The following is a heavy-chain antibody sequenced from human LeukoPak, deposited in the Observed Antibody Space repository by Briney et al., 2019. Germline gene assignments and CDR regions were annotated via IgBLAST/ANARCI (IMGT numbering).Heavy chain of an antibody. Sequence: GASVKVSCKASGYTFTGYYMHWVRQAPGQGLERMGWINPNSGGTNYAQKFQGRVTMTRDTSISTAYMEPSRLRSDDTAVYYCARDADVGYYDSSGQGPFDYWGQGTLVTVSS. CDR3: ARDADVGYYDSSGQGPFDY. CDR2: INPNSGGT. D-gene: IGHD3-22*01. V-gene: IGHV1-2*02. J-gene: IGHJ4*02. CDR1: GYTFTGYY.